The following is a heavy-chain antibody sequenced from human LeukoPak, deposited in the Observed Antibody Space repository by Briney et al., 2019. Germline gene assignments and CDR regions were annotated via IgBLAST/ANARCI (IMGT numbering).Heavy chain of an antibody. CDR2: IYPGDSDT. Sequence: GESLKISCKTSGYSFTSYWIGWVRQMPGKGLEWMGIIYPGDSDTKYSPSFQGQVTISADKSISTAYLQWSSLKASDTAMYYCARQTVTLPYYFDYWGQGTLVTVSS. J-gene: IGHJ4*02. CDR1: GYSFTSYW. CDR3: ARQTVTLPYYFDY. V-gene: IGHV5-51*01. D-gene: IGHD4-17*01.